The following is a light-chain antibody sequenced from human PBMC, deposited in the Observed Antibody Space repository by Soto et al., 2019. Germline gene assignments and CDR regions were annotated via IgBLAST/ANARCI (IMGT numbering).Light chain of an antibody. V-gene: IGKV1-39*01. J-gene: IGKJ5*01. CDR2: AAS. CDR1: QSISSY. CDR3: QQSYSTFSIT. Sequence: DIQMTQSPSSLSASVGDRVTITCRASQSISSYLNWYQQKPGKAPKLLIYAASSLQSGVPSRFSGSGSGTDFTLTISSLQPEDFATYYCQQSYSTFSITFGQGTRLENK.